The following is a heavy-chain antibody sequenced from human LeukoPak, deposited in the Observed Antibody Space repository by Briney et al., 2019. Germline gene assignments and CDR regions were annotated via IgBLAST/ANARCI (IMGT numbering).Heavy chain of an antibody. J-gene: IGHJ4*02. CDR3: VRDLGGRSGH. CDR1: GFTSSSNW. D-gene: IGHD1-26*01. Sequence: GGSLRLSCAASGFTSSSNWMHWVRQAPGKGQVWVSRINEDGSTTNYADSVKGRSTIFRDNAKNTLYLQMNSLRAEDTAVYYCVRDLGGRSGHWGQGTLVTVSS. CDR2: INEDGSTT. V-gene: IGHV3-74*01.